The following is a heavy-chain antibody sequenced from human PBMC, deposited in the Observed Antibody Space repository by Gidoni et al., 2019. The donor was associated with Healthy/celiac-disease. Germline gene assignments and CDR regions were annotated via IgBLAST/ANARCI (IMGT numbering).Heavy chain of an antibody. CDR3: AHRHPYYGDWEQGYFDY. Sequence: QITLKESGPTLVKPTQTLTLTCTFSGFSLSTSGGGVGWIRQPPGKALVWLVFVYWDDDNRYSPSLKSRLTVTKDTSKNQVVLTMANVDPVDTATYYCAHRHPYYGDWEQGYFDYWGQGTLVTVSS. CDR1: GFSLSTSGGG. J-gene: IGHJ4*02. V-gene: IGHV2-5*02. D-gene: IGHD4-17*01. CDR2: VYWDDDN.